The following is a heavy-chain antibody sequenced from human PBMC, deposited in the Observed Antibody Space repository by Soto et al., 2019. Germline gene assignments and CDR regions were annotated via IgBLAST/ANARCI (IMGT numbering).Heavy chain of an antibody. J-gene: IGHJ4*02. CDR3: AHRRGDYYDSSGYYPTPFDY. V-gene: IGHV2-5*01. Sequence: SGPTLVNPTQTLTLTCTFSGFSLSTSGVGVGWIRQPPGKALEWLALIYWNDDKRYSPSLKSRLTITKDTSKNQVVLTMTNMDPVDTATYYCAHRRGDYYDSSGYYPTPFDYWGQGTPVTVSS. D-gene: IGHD3-22*01. CDR1: GFSLSTSGVG. CDR2: IYWNDDK.